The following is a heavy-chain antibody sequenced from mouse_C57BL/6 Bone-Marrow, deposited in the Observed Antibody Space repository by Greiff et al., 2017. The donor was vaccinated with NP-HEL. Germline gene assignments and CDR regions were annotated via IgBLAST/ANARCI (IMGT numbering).Heavy chain of an antibody. J-gene: IGHJ2*01. CDR2: IHPGSGST. V-gene: IGHV1-55*01. D-gene: IGHD1-1*01. CDR3: ARRSITTVFDY. Sequence: VQLQQPGAELVKPGASVKMSCTASGYTFTSYWLTWVKQRPGQGLEWIGDIHPGSGSTNYNEKFKSKATLTVDTSSSTAYMQLSSLTSEDSSVYYCARRSITTVFDYWGQGTTLTVSS. CDR1: GYTFTSYW.